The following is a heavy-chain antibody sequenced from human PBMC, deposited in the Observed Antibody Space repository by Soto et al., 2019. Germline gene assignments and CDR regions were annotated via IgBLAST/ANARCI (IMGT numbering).Heavy chain of an antibody. CDR3: AKDRGPRRQWLIYPFDY. D-gene: IGHD6-19*01. CDR2: ISYDGTKT. J-gene: IGHJ4*02. CDR1: GFTFSIYA. Sequence: QVQLVESGGGVVQPGRSLRVSCAASGFTFSIYAMHWVRQAPGTGLEWVAVISYDGTKTYYADSVKGRFTISRDNSKNTVDLQMNSLRDEDTAVYYCAKDRGPRRQWLIYPFDYWGQGTLVTVSP. V-gene: IGHV3-30*18.